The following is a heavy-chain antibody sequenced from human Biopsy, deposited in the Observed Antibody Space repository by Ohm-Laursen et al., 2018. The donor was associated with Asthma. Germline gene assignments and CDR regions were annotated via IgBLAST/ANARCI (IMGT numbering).Heavy chain of an antibody. CDR1: GYTFNSAG. CDR2: ISVYNGNT. CDR3: ARAVDYSHYYGIDV. J-gene: IGHJ6*02. V-gene: IGHV1-18*01. D-gene: IGHD3-10*01. Sequence: ASSVKVSCKPSGYTFNSAGITWVRQAPRQGLEWMGWISVYNGNTKVAQKLQDRVTMITDTSTSTAYMELRSLRSDDTAVYFCARAVDYSHYYGIDVWGQGTTVTVS.